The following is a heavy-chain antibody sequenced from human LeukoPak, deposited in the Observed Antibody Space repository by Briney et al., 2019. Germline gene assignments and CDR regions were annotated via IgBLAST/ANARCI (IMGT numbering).Heavy chain of an antibody. V-gene: IGHV3-48*03. CDR3: ARDYLPWFGELSLAHYMDV. Sequence: TGGSLRLSCAASGFTFSSYEMNWVRQAPGKGLEWVSYISSSGSTIYYADSVKGRFTISRDNAKNSLYLQMNSLRAEDTAVYYCARDYLPWFGELSLAHYMDVWGKGTTVTISS. D-gene: IGHD3-10*01. J-gene: IGHJ6*03. CDR1: GFTFSSYE. CDR2: ISSSGSTI.